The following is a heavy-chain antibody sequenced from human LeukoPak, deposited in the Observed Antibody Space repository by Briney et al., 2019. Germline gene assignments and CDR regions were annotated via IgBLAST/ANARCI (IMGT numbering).Heavy chain of an antibody. CDR3: ARERIVGGPNVNYYYYYMDV. Sequence: QAGGSLRLSCAASGFTFSSYWMHWVRQAPGKGLVWVSRINSDGSSTSYADSVKGRFTISRDNAKNTPYLQMNSLRAEDTAVYYCARERIVGGPNVNYYYYYMDVWGKGTTVTVSS. CDR2: INSDGSST. CDR1: GFTFSSYW. V-gene: IGHV3-74*01. D-gene: IGHD1-26*01. J-gene: IGHJ6*03.